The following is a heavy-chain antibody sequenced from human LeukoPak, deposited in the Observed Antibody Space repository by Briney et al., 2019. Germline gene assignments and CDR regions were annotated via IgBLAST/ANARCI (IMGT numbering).Heavy chain of an antibody. CDR1: GYTLTELS. CDR3: ATGGIAAAGNFDY. J-gene: IGHJ4*02. Sequence: ASVKVSCKVSGYTLTELSMHWVRQAPGKGLEWVGGFDPEDGETIYAQKFQGRVTMTEDTSTDTAYMELSSLRSEDTAVYYCATGGIAAAGNFDYWGQGTLVTVSS. V-gene: IGHV1-24*01. CDR2: FDPEDGET. D-gene: IGHD6-13*01.